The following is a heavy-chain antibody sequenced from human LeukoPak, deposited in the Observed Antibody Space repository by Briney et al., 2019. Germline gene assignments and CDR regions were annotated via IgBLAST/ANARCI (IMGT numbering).Heavy chain of an antibody. J-gene: IGHJ4*02. CDR2: INHSGST. Sequence: PSETLSLTCAVYGGSFSGYYWSWIRQPPGKGLEWIGEINHSGSTNYNPSLKSRVTISVDTSKNQFSLKLSSVTAADTAVYYCARVYYDRSPLVYYFDYWGQGTLVTVSS. CDR3: ARVYYDRSPLVYYFDY. CDR1: GGSFSGYY. V-gene: IGHV4-34*01. D-gene: IGHD3-22*01.